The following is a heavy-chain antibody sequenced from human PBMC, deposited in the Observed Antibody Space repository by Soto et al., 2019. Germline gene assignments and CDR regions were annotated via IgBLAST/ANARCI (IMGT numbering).Heavy chain of an antibody. CDR2: IYPGDSNT. CDR1: GYSFTYYW. Sequence: GESLKISCKGSGYSFTYYWIAWVRQMPGKGLEWMGIIYPGDSNTRYSPSFQGQVTISADKSISTAYLQWSSLKASDTAMYYCARGYCYGSGTNIILDYWGQGTLVTVS. V-gene: IGHV5-51*01. J-gene: IGHJ4*02. D-gene: IGHD3-10*01. CDR3: ARGYCYGSGTNIILDY.